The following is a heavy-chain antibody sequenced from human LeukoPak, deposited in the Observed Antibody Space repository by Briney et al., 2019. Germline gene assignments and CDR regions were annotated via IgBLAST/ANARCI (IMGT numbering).Heavy chain of an antibody. CDR3: ARDRSRYSGSYFSFQH. Sequence: ASVKVSCKASGYTFTSYGISWVRQAPGQGLEWMGWISAYNGNTNYAQKLQGRVTMTTDTSTSTAHMELRSLRSDDTAVYYCARDRSRYSGSYFSFQHWGQGTLVTVSS. CDR2: ISAYNGNT. D-gene: IGHD1-26*01. CDR1: GYTFTSYG. V-gene: IGHV1-18*01. J-gene: IGHJ1*01.